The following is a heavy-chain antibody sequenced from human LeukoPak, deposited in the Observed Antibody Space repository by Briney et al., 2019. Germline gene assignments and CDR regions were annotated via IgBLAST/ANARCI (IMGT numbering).Heavy chain of an antibody. CDR1: GFTFSSYW. CDR2: INSDGSST. CDR3: ARGELRYLDWLNY. D-gene: IGHD3-9*01. V-gene: IGHV3-74*01. J-gene: IGHJ4*02. Sequence: PGGSLRLSCAASGFTFSSYWMHWVRQAPGKGLVWVSRINSDGSSTSYADSVKGRFTISRDNAKNTLYLQMNSLRAEDTAVYYCARGELRYLDWLNYWGQGTLVTVSS.